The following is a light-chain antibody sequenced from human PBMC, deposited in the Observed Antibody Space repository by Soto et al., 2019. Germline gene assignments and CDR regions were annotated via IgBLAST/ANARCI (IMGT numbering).Light chain of an antibody. V-gene: IGKV1-39*01. J-gene: IGKJ2*01. Sequence: DIQMTQSPSSLSASVGDRVTIACRASQSISSYLNWSQQKPGRAPKLLIYAASALRSGVPSRFRGSGSGTEFTLTISSLQPEDFATYYCQQSYSTPYTFGQGTKLDIK. CDR1: QSISSY. CDR3: QQSYSTPYT. CDR2: AAS.